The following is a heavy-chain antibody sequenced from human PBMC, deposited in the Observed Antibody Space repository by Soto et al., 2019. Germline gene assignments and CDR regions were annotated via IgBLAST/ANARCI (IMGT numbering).Heavy chain of an antibody. J-gene: IGHJ6*03. V-gene: IGHV1-8*01. CDR1: GYTFTSYD. CDR2: MNPNSGNT. CDR3: ARGRAAGVAAHRGDYYYYMDV. D-gene: IGHD2-15*01. Sequence: QVQLVQSGAEVKKPGASVKVSCKASGYTFTSYDINWVRQATGQGLEWMGWMNPNSGNTGNAQKSQGRVTMTKNTTISTAHMELSSLRSEDTAVYYCARGRAAGVAAHRGDYYYYMDVWGKGTTVTVSS.